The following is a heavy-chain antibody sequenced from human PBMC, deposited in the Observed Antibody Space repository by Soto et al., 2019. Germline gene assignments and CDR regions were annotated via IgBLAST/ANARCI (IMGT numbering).Heavy chain of an antibody. Sequence: ASVKVSCKASGYTFTSYGISWVRQAPGQGLEWMGWISAYNGNTNYAQKLQGRVTMTTDTSTSTAYMELRSLRSDDTAVYYCARVGITMVRGVIITSFPNWFDPWGQGTLVTVSS. V-gene: IGHV1-18*01. CDR1: GYTFTSYG. J-gene: IGHJ5*02. D-gene: IGHD3-10*01. CDR3: ARVGITMVRGVIITSFPNWFDP. CDR2: ISAYNGNT.